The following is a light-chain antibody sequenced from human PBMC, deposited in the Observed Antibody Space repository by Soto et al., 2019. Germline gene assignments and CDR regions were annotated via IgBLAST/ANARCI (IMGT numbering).Light chain of an antibody. CDR1: QNINSY. Sequence: EIVLTQSPATLSLSPGERATLSCRASQNINSYLAWYQQKPGQAPRLLIHDASYRATGIPARFSGSGSGTDFTLTISSLEPEDFAVYYCQQRDTFTFGPGTKVDI. J-gene: IGKJ3*01. CDR2: DAS. CDR3: QQRDTFT. V-gene: IGKV3-11*01.